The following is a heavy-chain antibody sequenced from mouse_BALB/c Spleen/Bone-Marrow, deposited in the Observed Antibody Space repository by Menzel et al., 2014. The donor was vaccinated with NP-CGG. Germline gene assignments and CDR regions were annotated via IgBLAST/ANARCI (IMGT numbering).Heavy chain of an antibody. Sequence: QVQLKESGPELVKPGASVKISCKASGHVFSTSWMNWVKQRPGQGLEWIGRIYPGDGDANYNGNFKGKATLTADKSSSTAYMQLNSLTSVDSAVYFCVRGAHPWGQGTLVTVSA. CDR2: IYPGDGDA. CDR1: GHVFSTSW. J-gene: IGHJ3*01. CDR3: VRGAHP. V-gene: IGHV1-82*01.